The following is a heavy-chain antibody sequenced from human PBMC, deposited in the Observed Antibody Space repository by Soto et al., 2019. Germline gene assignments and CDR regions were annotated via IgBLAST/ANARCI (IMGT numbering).Heavy chain of an antibody. CDR1: GFTFSSYG. Sequence: QVQLVESGGGVVQPGRSLRLSCAASGFTFSSYGMHWVRQAPGKGLEWVAVISYDGSNKYYADSVKSRFTISRDNSENTLYLPMNSLRAEDTAVYYCAEEDYYGSGSYYDWVQGTLVIVSS. D-gene: IGHD3-10*01. CDR2: ISYDGSNK. V-gene: IGHV3-30*18. CDR3: AEEDYYGSGSYYD. J-gene: IGHJ4*02.